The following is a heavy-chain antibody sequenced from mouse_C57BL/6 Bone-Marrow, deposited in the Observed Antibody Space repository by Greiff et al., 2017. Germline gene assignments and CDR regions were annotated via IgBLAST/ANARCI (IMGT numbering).Heavy chain of an antibody. J-gene: IGHJ1*03. CDR1: GYTFTSYG. Sequence: VKLMESGAELARPGASVKLSCKASGYTFTSYGISWVKQRTGQGLEWIGEIYPRSGNTYYNEKFKGKATLTADKSSSTAYMELRSLTSEDSAVYFCARLRRYFDVWGTGTTVTVSS. CDR2: IYPRSGNT. CDR3: ARLRRYFDV. V-gene: IGHV1-81*01.